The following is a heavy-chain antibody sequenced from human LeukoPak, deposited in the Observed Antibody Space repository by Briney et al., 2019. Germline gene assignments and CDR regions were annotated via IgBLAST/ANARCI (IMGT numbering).Heavy chain of an antibody. CDR2: IYTSGST. D-gene: IGHD6-6*01. Sequence: PSETLSLTCTVSGGSISSYYWSWIRQPAGKGLEWIGRIYTSGSTNYNPSLKSRVTMSVDTSKNQFSLKLSSVTAADTAVYYCARVGWYSSSYNWFDPWGQGTLVTVSS. CDR1: GGSISSYY. V-gene: IGHV4-4*07. CDR3: ARVGWYSSSYNWFDP. J-gene: IGHJ5*02.